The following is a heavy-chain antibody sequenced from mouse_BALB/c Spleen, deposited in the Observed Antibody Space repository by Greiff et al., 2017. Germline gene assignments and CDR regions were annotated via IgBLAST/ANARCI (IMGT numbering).Heavy chain of an antibody. CDR1: GFSLTSYG. D-gene: IGHD2-14*01. CDR2: IWSGGST. V-gene: IGHV2-4-1*01. Sequence: QVQLQQSGPGLVQPSQSLSITCTVSGFSLTSYGVHWVRQSPGKGLEWLGVIWSGGSTDYNAAFISRLSISKDNSKSQVFFKMNSLQADDTAIYYCARNSNRYPWFAYWGQGTLVTVSA. CDR3: ARNSNRYPWFAY. J-gene: IGHJ3*01.